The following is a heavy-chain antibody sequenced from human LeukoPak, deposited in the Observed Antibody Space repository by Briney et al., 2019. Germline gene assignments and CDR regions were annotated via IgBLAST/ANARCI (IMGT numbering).Heavy chain of an antibody. CDR1: GYTFTSYG. J-gene: IGHJ6*03. V-gene: IGHV1-18*01. Sequence: ASVKVSCKASGYTFTSYGISWVRQAPGQGLEWLGWISAYNGNTNYAQKLQGRVTMTTDTSTSTAYMELRSLRSDDTAVYYCARVEGPYDILTGYYYYYYYMDVWGKGTMVTISS. D-gene: IGHD3-9*01. CDR3: ARVEGPYDILTGYYYYYYYMDV. CDR2: ISAYNGNT.